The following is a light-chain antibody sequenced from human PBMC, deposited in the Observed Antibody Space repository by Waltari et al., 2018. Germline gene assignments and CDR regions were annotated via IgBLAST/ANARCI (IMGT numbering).Light chain of an antibody. CDR2: GAS. V-gene: IGKV3-15*01. J-gene: IGKJ2*01. CDR3: QQYNNWPPHT. CDR1: ESVSSN. Sequence: EIVMTQSPGTLTVSPGERATLSCRASESVSSNLAWYQQKPGQAPRLLIYGASTRATGIPARFSGSGSATEFTLTISSLQSEDFALYYCQQYNNWPPHTFGQGTRLEIK.